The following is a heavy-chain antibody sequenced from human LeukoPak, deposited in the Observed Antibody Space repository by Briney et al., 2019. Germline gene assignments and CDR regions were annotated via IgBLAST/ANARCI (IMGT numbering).Heavy chain of an antibody. CDR3: AGGDSGFGY. Sequence: PGGSLRLSCAASGFTFSSYWMHWVRQAPGKGLVWVSRANSDGSSTSYADSVKGRFAISRDNAKNTLYLQMNSLRVEDTAVYYCAGGDSGFGYWGQGTQVTVSS. D-gene: IGHD3-10*01. V-gene: IGHV3-74*01. CDR1: GFTFSSYW. CDR2: ANSDGSST. J-gene: IGHJ4*02.